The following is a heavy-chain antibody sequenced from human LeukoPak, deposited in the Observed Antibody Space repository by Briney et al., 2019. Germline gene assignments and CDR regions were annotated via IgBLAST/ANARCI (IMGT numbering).Heavy chain of an antibody. CDR1: GYTFTTYY. CDR3: ARAPNGGLPGGY. D-gene: IGHD7-27*01. Sequence: ASVTVSCTASGYTFTTYYIHWVRQAPGQGLEWLGIINPGGGSTRYAKKFQGRVTMTRDTSTSTVYMELSSLRSEDTAVYYCARAPNGGLPGGYWGQGTLVTVSS. J-gene: IGHJ4*02. V-gene: IGHV1-46*01. CDR2: INPGGGST.